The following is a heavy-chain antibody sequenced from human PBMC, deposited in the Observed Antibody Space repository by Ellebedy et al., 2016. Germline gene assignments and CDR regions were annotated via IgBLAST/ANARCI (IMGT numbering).Heavy chain of an antibody. CDR3: RHGHYADY. V-gene: IGHV3-53*01. D-gene: IGHD3/OR15-3a*01. CDR1: EFTVSNNY. J-gene: IGHJ4*02. CDR2: ISAGGDNT. Sequence: GGSLRLXXAASEFTVSNNYMNWVRQAPGKGLEWVSTISAGGDNTQFADSVKGRFTVSRDNSRNTVYLQMNDLRVEDTALYYCRHGHYADYWGQGTLVTVSS.